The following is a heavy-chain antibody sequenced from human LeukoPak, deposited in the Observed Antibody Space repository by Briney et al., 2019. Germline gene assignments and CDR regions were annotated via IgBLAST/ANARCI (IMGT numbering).Heavy chain of an antibody. J-gene: IGHJ4*02. CDR3: ARRSSSSWFDY. CDR2: IYDSGSA. CDR1: GVSINSHY. Sequence: SETLSLTCTVSGVSINSHYWSWIRQPPGKGLEWIGFIYDSGSANYKSSLESRVTISVDTSKNQFSLKLSAVTAPDTAVYYCARRSSSSWFDYWGQGTLVSVSS. V-gene: IGHV4-59*08. D-gene: IGHD6-13*01.